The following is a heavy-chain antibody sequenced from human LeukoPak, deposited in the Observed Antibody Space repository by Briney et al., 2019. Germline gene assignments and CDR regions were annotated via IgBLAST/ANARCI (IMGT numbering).Heavy chain of an antibody. CDR3: AKSVVVITFRFDD. D-gene: IGHD2-15*01. Sequence: PGGSLRLSCAASGFTFSSYAMHWVRQAPGKGLEWVAVISYDGSNKYYADSVKGRFTISRDNSKSMVYLQMNTLRADDTAVYYCAKSVVVITFRFDDWGQGALVTVSS. V-gene: IGHV3-30-3*01. J-gene: IGHJ4*02. CDR1: GFTFSSYA. CDR2: ISYDGSNK.